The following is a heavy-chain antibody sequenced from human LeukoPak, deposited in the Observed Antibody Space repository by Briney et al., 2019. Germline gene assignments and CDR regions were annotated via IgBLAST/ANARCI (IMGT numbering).Heavy chain of an antibody. CDR1: GYTFISYD. D-gene: IGHD2-2*01. Sequence: ASVKVSCKASGYTFISYDINWVRQATGQGLEWMGWMNPNSGNTGYAQKFQGRVTMTRNTSISTAYMELSSLRSEDTAVYYCARVSRLRRHIVVVPAAMQDSDYDSSGQPLAYWGQGTLVTVSS. J-gene: IGHJ4*02. CDR3: ARVSRLRRHIVVVPAAMQDSDYDSSGQPLAY. CDR2: MNPNSGNT. V-gene: IGHV1-8*01.